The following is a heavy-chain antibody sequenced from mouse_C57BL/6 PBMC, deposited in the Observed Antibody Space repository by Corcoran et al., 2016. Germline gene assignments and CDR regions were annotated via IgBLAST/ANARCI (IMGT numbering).Heavy chain of an antibody. CDR1: GYTFTDYY. CDR3: ARSPYYDGYPYYAMDY. J-gene: IGHJ4*01. Sequence: EVQLQQSGPELVKPGASVKISCKASGYTFTDYYMNWVKQSHGKSLEWIGDINPNNGGTSYNQKFKGKATLTVDKSSSTAYMELRSLTSEDTAVYYCARSPYYDGYPYYAMDYWGQGTSVTVSS. V-gene: IGHV1-26*01. D-gene: IGHD2-3*01. CDR2: INPNNGGT.